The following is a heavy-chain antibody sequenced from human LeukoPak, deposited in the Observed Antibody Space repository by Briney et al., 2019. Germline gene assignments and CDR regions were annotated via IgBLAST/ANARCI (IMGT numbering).Heavy chain of an antibody. CDR3: ARDRTIFGVAMFDY. Sequence: GGSLRLSCVASGFAFSSYWMNWVRQAPGKGLEWVANIKQDGSEKYYVDSVKGRFTISRDNAKNSLYLQMNSLRAEDTAVYYCARDRTIFGVAMFDYWGQGTLVTVSS. V-gene: IGHV3-7*01. D-gene: IGHD3-3*01. CDR2: IKQDGSEK. CDR1: GFAFSSYW. J-gene: IGHJ4*02.